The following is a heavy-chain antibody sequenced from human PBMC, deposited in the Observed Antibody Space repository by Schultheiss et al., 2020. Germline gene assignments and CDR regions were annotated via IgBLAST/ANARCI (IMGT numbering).Heavy chain of an antibody. D-gene: IGHD1-26*01. Sequence: GGSLRLSCAASGFTFSNAWMNWVRQAPGKGLEWVAVIWYDGSNKYYADSVKGRFTISRDNSKNTLYLQMNSLRAEDTAVYYCASGGSHDYFDYWGQGTLVTVYS. CDR3: ASGGSHDYFDY. V-gene: IGHV3-33*08. J-gene: IGHJ4*02. CDR2: IWYDGSNK. CDR1: GFTFSNAW.